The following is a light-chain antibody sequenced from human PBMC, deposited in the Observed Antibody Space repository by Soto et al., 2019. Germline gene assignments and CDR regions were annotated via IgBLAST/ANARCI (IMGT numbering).Light chain of an antibody. CDR3: CSFTTSYPCV. CDR1: SSDVGGYNY. J-gene: IGLJ3*02. CDR2: EVS. V-gene: IGLV2-14*01. Sequence: QSALTQPASVSGSPGQSITISCTGTSSDVGGYNYVSWFQHHPGKVPKLMIYEVSHRPSGVSDRFSGSKSGTTASLTISGLQAEDEADDYCCSFTTSYPCVFCRGTTLNVL.